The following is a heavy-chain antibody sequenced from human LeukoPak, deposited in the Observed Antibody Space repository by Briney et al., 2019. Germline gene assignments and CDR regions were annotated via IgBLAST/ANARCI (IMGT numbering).Heavy chain of an antibody. Sequence: GGSLRLSCAVSGFTFHNYAMHWVRQAPGKGLEWVSLISWDGGSTLSADSVKGRFTMSRDNSENSLYLQMSSLRPEDTALYYCAKDSGDRSGRTDYFDHWGQGTLVTVSS. CDR2: ISWDGGST. CDR3: AKDSGDRSGRTDYFDH. V-gene: IGHV3-43D*03. CDR1: GFTFHNYA. J-gene: IGHJ4*02. D-gene: IGHD3-22*01.